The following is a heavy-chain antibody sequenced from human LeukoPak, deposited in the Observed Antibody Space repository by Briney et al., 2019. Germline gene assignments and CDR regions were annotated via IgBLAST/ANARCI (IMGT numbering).Heavy chain of an antibody. CDR3: ARDQGIGDASDI. CDR1: GGTFSSYA. V-gene: IGHV1-69*04. CDR2: INVILDTA. Sequence: GASVKVSCKASGGTFSSYAISWVRQAPGQGLEWMGRINVILDTANYAQKFQGRVTIIADISTSTSYMELSSLRSEDTAVCYCARDQGIGDASDIWGQGTMVTVSS. J-gene: IGHJ3*02.